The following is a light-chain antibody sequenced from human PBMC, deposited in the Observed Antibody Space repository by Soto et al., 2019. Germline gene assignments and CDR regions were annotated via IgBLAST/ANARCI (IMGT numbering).Light chain of an antibody. V-gene: IGLV2-14*01. CDR2: DVN. J-gene: IGLJ2*01. Sequence: QSALTQPASVSGSPGQSITISCTGTSSDVGGYNYVSWYQQHPGKAPRLMIYDVNNRPSGVSNRFSGSKSGNTASLTISGLLAEDEADYYCSPYTTSSPLGGIFGGGTKLTVL. CDR1: SSDVGGYNY. CDR3: SPYTTSSPLGGI.